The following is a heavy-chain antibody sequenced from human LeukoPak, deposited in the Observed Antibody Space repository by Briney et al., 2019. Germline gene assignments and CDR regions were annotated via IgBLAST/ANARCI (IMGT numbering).Heavy chain of an antibody. CDR3: ATGDGSGSLYFDY. V-gene: IGHV1-8*01. D-gene: IGHD1-26*01. Sequence: ASVKVSFKASGYIFTSNDINWVRQAPGQGPEWMGWMNPNSGNTGYAQKFQGRVTLTRNTSISTAYMELSSLRSEDTAVYYCATGDGSGSLYFDYWGQGTLVTVSS. J-gene: IGHJ4*02. CDR2: MNPNSGNT. CDR1: GYIFTSND.